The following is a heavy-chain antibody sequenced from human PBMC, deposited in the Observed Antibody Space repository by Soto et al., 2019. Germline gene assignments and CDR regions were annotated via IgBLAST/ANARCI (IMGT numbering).Heavy chain of an antibody. D-gene: IGHD4-17*01. Sequence: SETLSLTCTVSGGSISSGGYYWSWIRQHPGKGLEWIGYISYSGSTYYNPSLKSRVTISVDTSKNQFSLKLSSVTAADTAVYYCARAVSTTGPFDYWGQGTLVTVSS. CDR3: ARAVSTTGPFDY. CDR1: GGSISSGGYY. V-gene: IGHV4-31*03. CDR2: ISYSGST. J-gene: IGHJ4*02.